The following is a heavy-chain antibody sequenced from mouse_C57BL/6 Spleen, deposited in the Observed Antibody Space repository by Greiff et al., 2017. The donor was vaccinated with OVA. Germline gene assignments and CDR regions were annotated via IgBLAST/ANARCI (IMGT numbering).Heavy chain of an antibody. CDR2: ILPSIGRT. CDR1: DSEVFPIAY. V-gene: IGHV15-2*01. D-gene: IGHD1-1*01. CDR3: ARDYGSRDGFAY. Sequence: VQLQQSGSELRSPGSSVKLSCKDFDSEVFPIAYMSWVRQKPGHGFEWIGGILPSIGRTIYGEKFEDKATLDADTLSNTAYLELNSLTSEDSAIYYCARDYGSRDGFAYWGQGTLVTVSA. J-gene: IGHJ3*01.